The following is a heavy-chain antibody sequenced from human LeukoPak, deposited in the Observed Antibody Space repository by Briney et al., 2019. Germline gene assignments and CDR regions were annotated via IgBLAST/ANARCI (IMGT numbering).Heavy chain of an antibody. CDR2: ISYDGSNR. D-gene: IGHD1/OR15-1a*01. J-gene: IGHJ4*02. CDR3: AKDISEVPEHYFDY. V-gene: IGHV3-30*18. Sequence: GGSLRLSCSASGFTFSRYGMHWVRQAPGKGLEWVAFISYDGSNRYHADSVKGRFTISRDNSRSTLYLQMNSLRAEDTAVYYCAKDISEVPEHYFDYWGQGTLVTVSS. CDR1: GFTFSRYG.